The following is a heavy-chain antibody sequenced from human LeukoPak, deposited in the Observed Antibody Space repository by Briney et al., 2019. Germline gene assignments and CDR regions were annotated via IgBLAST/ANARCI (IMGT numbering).Heavy chain of an antibody. J-gene: IGHJ4*02. CDR2: INHSGST. D-gene: IGHD3-22*01. V-gene: IGHV4-34*01. Sequence: PSETLSLTCAVYGGSFSGYYWSWIRQPPGKGLEWIGEINHSGSTSYNPSLKSRVTISVDTSKNQFSLKLSSVTAADTAVYYCARRVVEYYDSSGSYYFDYWGQGTLVTVSS. CDR3: ARRVVEYYDSSGSYYFDY. CDR1: GGSFSGYY.